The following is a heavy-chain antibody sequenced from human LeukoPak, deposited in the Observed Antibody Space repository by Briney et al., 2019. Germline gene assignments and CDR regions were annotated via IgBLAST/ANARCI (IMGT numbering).Heavy chain of an antibody. V-gene: IGHV4-34*01. J-gene: IGHJ4*02. CDR1: GGSFSGYY. CDR3: ARRERSSSWYQYYFDY. D-gene: IGHD6-13*01. Sequence: SETLSLTCAVYGGSFSGYYWSWIRQPPGKGLEWIGEINHSGSTNYNPSLKSRVTISVDTSKNQFSLKLSSVTAADTAVYYCARRERSSSWYQYYFDYWGQGTLVTVSS. CDR2: INHSGST.